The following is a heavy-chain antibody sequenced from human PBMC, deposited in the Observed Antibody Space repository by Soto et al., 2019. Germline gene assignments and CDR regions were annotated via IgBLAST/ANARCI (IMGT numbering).Heavy chain of an antibody. V-gene: IGHV4-31*03. J-gene: IGHJ4*01. D-gene: IGHD3-16*01. CDR3: VRYYVDTSNVFAY. CDR1: GGSISSGEYY. CDR2: VHHSGTT. Sequence: SETLSLTCSVSGGSISSGEYYWSWLRQHAGTGLEWIGYVHHSGTTFYKSSLRSRVSMSIDTSTNHFSLNLTSVTAADTAIYYCVRYYVDTSNVFAYCGQRSLVPGSS.